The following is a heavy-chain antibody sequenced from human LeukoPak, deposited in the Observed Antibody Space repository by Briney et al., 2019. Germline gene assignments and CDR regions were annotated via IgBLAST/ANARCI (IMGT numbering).Heavy chain of an antibody. D-gene: IGHD5-12*01. J-gene: IGHJ5*02. CDR3: ARVYVDIVAAIHSNWFDP. Sequence: SDTLSLTHTVSRGSIHCGCYYWSWIHQHPGKGLEWIGYIYLCGSTYYNQSLTSRVTLYVDTSNNQFSLKLTSVSAADTAVYCCARVYVDIVAAIHSNWFDPWGQGTLVTVSS. V-gene: IGHV4-31*03. CDR1: RGSIHCGCYY. CDR2: IYLCGST.